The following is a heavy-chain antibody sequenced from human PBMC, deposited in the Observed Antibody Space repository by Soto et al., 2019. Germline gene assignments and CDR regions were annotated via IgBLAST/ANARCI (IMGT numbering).Heavy chain of an antibody. Sequence: QVQLVESGGGVVQPGRSLRLSCAASGFTFSSYGMHWDRQAPGKGLEWVAVIWYDGSNKYYADSVKGRFTISRDNSKNTLYLQMNSLRAEDTAVYYCARDSEGFDPWGQGTLVTVSS. V-gene: IGHV3-33*01. J-gene: IGHJ5*02. CDR3: ARDSEGFDP. CDR1: GFTFSSYG. CDR2: IWYDGSNK.